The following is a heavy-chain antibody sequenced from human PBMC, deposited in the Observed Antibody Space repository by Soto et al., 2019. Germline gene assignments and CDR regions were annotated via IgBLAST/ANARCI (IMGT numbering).Heavy chain of an antibody. J-gene: IGHJ5*02. CDR2: MSPSTGNT. CDR3: ARGASP. Sequence: QVQVVQSGAEVKRSGASVRVSCKASGYTFTYFDINWVRQAAGQGFEWLGFMSPSTGNTGYAQKLQGRITLTRDTSIDTAYMDLTGLTPDDSAVYYCARGASPWGQGTLVTVSS. V-gene: IGHV1-8*01. CDR1: GYTFTYFD.